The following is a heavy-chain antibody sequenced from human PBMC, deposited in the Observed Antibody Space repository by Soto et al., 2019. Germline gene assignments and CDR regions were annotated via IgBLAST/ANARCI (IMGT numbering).Heavy chain of an antibody. D-gene: IGHD3-16*02. CDR3: ARDIAGRSLHYGMEV. CDR2: ISYDGSNK. Sequence: GGSLRLSCAASGFTFSSYAMHWVRQAPGKGLEWVAVISYDGSNKYYADSVKGRFTISRDNSKNTLYLQMNSLRAEDTAVYYCARDIAGRSLHYGMEVWGQGTTVTVSS. V-gene: IGHV3-30-3*01. J-gene: IGHJ6*02. CDR1: GFTFSSYA.